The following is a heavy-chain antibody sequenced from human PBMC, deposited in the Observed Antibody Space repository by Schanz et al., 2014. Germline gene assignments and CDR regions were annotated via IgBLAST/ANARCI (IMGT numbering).Heavy chain of an antibody. CDR3: ARNYESALSPPRHDAFDV. V-gene: IGHV3-48*01. D-gene: IGHD3-16*01. CDR2: ISGSSSTK. CDR1: GITFSGYS. J-gene: IGHJ3*01. Sequence: EVQLVESGGGLAQPGGSLRLSCAASGITFSGYSMNWVRQAPGKGLEWVSYISGSSSTKYYADSVKGRFTISRDNGKNSLYLQKKTWRAEDTAVYFCARNYESALSPPRHDAFDVWGQGTVVTVSS.